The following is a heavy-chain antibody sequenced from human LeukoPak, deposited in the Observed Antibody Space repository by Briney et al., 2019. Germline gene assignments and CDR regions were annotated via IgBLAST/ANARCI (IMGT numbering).Heavy chain of an antibody. J-gene: IGHJ4*02. CDR2: INPNSGGT. V-gene: IGHV1-2*02. D-gene: IGHD6-13*01. CDR3: ARVGGIAAAEFLDY. Sequence: GASVKVSCKASGYTFTGYYMHWVRQAPGQGLEWMGWINPNSGGTNYAQKFQGRVTITADKSTSTAYMELSSLRSEDTAVYYCARVGGIAAAEFLDYWGQGTLVTVSS. CDR1: GYTFTGYY.